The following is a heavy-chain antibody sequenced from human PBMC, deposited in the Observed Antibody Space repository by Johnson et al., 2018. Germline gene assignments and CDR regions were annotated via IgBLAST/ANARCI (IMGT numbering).Heavy chain of an antibody. CDR2: INPNSGGT. D-gene: IGHD3-22*01. J-gene: IGHJ4*02. Sequence: QVQLVQSGAEVKKPGASXKVSCKASGYTFTDYYMHWVRQAPGQGLEWMGWINPNSGGTHYAQKFQGKITVTRDTSISTAYMELSRLRSDDTAVYSFARDSKNPVTMIVVDFHYWGQGTLVTVSS. CDR3: ARDSKNPVTMIVVDFHY. CDR1: GYTFTDYY. V-gene: IGHV1-2*02.